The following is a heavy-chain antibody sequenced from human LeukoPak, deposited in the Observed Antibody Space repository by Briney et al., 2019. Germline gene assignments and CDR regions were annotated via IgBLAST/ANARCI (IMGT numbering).Heavy chain of an antibody. D-gene: IGHD3-22*01. CDR3: ARDLGDYYDSNAGDY. V-gene: IGHV1-3*01. CDR2: INAGNGNT. Sequence: ASVKVSCKASGYTFTSYAVHWVRQAPGQRLEWMGWINAGNGNTKYLQKFQGRVTITRDTSISTAYMELSRLRSDDTAVYYCARDLGDYYDSNAGDYWGQGTLVTVSS. CDR1: GYTFTSYA. J-gene: IGHJ4*02.